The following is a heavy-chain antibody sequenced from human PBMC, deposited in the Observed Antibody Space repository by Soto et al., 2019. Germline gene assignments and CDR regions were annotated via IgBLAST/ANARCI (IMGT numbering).Heavy chain of an antibody. V-gene: IGHV1-18*01. Sequence: QIQRVQSGPEVKKPGASVKVSCKASGYTFTTYGISWVRQAPGQGLEWMGWISGYNGQTNYAQKFRGRVTITTDTSTGTAYMEMRSLRSDDTATYYCARDGRKELWVEGLNAMDVWGQGTTVTVSS. D-gene: IGHD5-18*01. CDR3: ARDGRKELWVEGLNAMDV. CDR1: GYTFTTYG. CDR2: ISGYNGQT. J-gene: IGHJ6*02.